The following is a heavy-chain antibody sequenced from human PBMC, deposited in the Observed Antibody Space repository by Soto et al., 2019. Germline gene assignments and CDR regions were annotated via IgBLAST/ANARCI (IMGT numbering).Heavy chain of an antibody. CDR3: ARISGMAAAGYGYDFDYWGQGEGGAGYGYDFDY. V-gene: IGHV3-33*01. CDR2: IWYDGSNK. J-gene: IGHJ4*02. D-gene: IGHD6-13*01. Sequence: GGSLRLSCAASGFTFSSYGMHWVRQAPGKGLEWVAVIWYDGSNKYYADSVKGRFTISRDNSKNTLYGQMNSLRAEDPGVFYCARISGMAAAGYGYDFDYWGQGEGGAGYGYDFDYWGQGTLVTVSS. CDR1: GFTFSSYG.